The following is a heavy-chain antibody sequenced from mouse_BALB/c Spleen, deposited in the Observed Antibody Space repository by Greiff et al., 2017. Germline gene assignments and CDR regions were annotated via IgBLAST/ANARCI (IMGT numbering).Heavy chain of an antibody. Sequence: EVKLVESGPELVKPGASVKMSCKASGYTFTSYVMHWVKQKPGQGLEWIGYINPYNDGTKYNEKFKGKATLTSDKSSSTAYMELSSLTSEDSAVYYCASRPRDFDYWGQGTTLTVSS. V-gene: IGHV1-14*01. J-gene: IGHJ2*01. D-gene: IGHD3-3*01. CDR2: INPYNDGT. CDR1: GYTFTSYV. CDR3: ASRPRDFDY.